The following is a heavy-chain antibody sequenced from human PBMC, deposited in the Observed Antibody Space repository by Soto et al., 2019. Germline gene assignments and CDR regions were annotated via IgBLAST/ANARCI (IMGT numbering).Heavy chain of an antibody. Sequence: QVQLVQSGAEVKKPGASVKVSCKASGYTFTSYGIGWVRQAPGQGHEWVGWISAYNGNTNYAQKLHGRVTMTTDTSTSTAYMELRSLRSDATAVYYCARAAMEVAGSRYFLHWGQGTLVTVSS. V-gene: IGHV1-18*01. CDR3: ARAAMEVAGSRYFLH. J-gene: IGHJ1*01. D-gene: IGHD6-19*01. CDR1: GYTFTSYG. CDR2: ISAYNGNT.